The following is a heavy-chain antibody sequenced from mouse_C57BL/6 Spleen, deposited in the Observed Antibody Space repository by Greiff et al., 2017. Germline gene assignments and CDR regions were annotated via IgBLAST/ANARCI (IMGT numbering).Heavy chain of an antibody. CDR3: ARDRIYYDYDDWYFDV. D-gene: IGHD2-4*01. CDR1: GFTFSDYY. V-gene: IGHV5-16*01. Sequence: DVHLVESEGGLVQPGSSMKLSCTASGFTFSDYYMAWVRQVPEKGLEWVANINYDGSSTYYLDPLKSRFIISRDNAKNILYLQMSSLKSEDTATYYCARDRIYYDYDDWYFDVWGTGTTVTVSS. J-gene: IGHJ1*03. CDR2: INYDGSST.